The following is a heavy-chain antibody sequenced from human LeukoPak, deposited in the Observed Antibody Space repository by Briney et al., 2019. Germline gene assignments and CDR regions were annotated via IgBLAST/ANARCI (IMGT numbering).Heavy chain of an antibody. J-gene: IGHJ6*04. CDR3: ARDYGSGSYSVYYYGMDV. V-gene: IGHV4-34*01. D-gene: IGHD3-10*01. CDR1: GGSFSGYY. Sequence: SETLSLTCAVYGGSFSGYYWSWIRQPPGKGXXXXXXXXXXGSTNYNPSLKSRVTISVDTSKNQFSLKLSSVTAADTAVYYCARDYGSGSYSVYYYGMDVWGKGTTVTVSS. CDR2: XXXXGST.